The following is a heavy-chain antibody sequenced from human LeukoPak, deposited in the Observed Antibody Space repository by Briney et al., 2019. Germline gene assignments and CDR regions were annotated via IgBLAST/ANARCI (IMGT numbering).Heavy chain of an antibody. CDR3: ARGLSDVYYMDV. J-gene: IGHJ6*03. CDR2: IYHSGST. Sequence: NTSETLSLTCTVSGYSISSGYYWGWIRQPPGKGLEWIGSIYHSGSTYYNPSLKSRVTISVDTSKNQFSLKLSSVTAADTAVYYCARGLSDVYYMDVWGKGTTVTVSS. V-gene: IGHV4-38-2*02. CDR1: GYSISSGYY.